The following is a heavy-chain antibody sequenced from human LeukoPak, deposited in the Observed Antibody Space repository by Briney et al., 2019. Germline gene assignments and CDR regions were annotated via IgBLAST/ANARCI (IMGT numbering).Heavy chain of an antibody. CDR1: GGTFSSYA. CDR2: IIPIFGTA. D-gene: IGHD6-6*01. V-gene: IGHV1-69*13. CDR3: ARVVKYSSSSGNYFDY. J-gene: IGHJ4*02. Sequence: SVKVSCKASGGTFSSYAISWVRQAPGQGLEWMGGIIPIFGTANYAQKFQGRVTITADGSTSTAYMELSSLRSEDTAVYYCARVVKYSSSSGNYFDYWGQGTLVTVSS.